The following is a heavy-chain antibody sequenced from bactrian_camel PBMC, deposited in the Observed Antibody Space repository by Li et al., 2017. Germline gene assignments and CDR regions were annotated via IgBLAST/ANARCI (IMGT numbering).Heavy chain of an antibody. Sequence: HAQLVESGGNSVQAGGSMRLSCAVTGDTASVSYMAWFRQAPGKEREGVAAMRRDGSTSYADSVKGRFTISRDNSENTLYLLMNSLKPEDTAIYYCAAKRTNWCGRLLGPDEYDHWGQGTQVTVS. J-gene: IGHJ4*01. D-gene: IGHD7*01. CDR2: MRRDGST. CDR3: AAKRTNWCGRLLGPDEYDH. V-gene: IGHV3S53*01. CDR1: GDTASVSY.